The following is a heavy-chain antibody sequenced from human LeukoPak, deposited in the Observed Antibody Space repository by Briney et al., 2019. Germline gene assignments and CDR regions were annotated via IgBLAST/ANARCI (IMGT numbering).Heavy chain of an antibody. D-gene: IGHD5-24*01. CDR2: IFPGDSDT. CDR1: GYRFTTYW. CDR3: ARSRDGYLPGFDY. Sequence: GESLKISCKGSGYRFTTYWIGWVRQMPGKGLEWMGIIFPGDSDTRYSPSFQGQVTISADKSISTAYLQWSSLKASDTAIYYCARSRDGYLPGFDYWGQGTLVTVSS. J-gene: IGHJ4*02. V-gene: IGHV5-51*01.